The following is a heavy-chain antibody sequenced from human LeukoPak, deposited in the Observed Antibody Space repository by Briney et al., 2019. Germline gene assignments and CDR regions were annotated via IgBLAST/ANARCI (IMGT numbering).Heavy chain of an antibody. Sequence: SETLSLTCSVSGGFISGNYWSWIRQPAGKGLEWIGRIYSSGSTDYNPSLKSRLTMSLDKSKNQFSLKLNSVTAADTAVYYCARDPGSSLDYWGQGTLVTVSS. CDR1: GGFISGNY. V-gene: IGHV4-4*07. CDR3: ARDPGSSLDY. J-gene: IGHJ4*02. CDR2: IYSSGST. D-gene: IGHD3-10*01.